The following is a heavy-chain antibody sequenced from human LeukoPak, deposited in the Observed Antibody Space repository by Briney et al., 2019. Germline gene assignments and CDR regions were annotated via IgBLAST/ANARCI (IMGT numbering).Heavy chain of an antibody. CDR3: AKAGVTRIEYYYYYMDV. Sequence: SGGSLRLSCAASGFTFSSYAMSWVRQAPGKGLEWVSAISGSGGSTYYADSVKGRFTISRDNSKNTLYLQMNSLRAEDTAVYYCAKAGVTRIEYYYYYMDVWGKGTTVTVSS. D-gene: IGHD4-17*01. CDR1: GFTFSSYA. V-gene: IGHV3-23*01. J-gene: IGHJ6*03. CDR2: ISGSGGST.